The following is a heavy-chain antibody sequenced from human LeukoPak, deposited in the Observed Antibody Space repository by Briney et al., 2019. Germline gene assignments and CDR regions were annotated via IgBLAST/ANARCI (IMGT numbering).Heavy chain of an antibody. Sequence: GGSLRLSCAASGFTFSSYAMSWVRQAPGKGLEWVSAISGSGGSTYYADSVKGRFTISRDNSKNTLYLQMNSLRAEDTAVYYCAKSLRGELPRDGAFDIWGQGTMVTVSS. V-gene: IGHV3-23*01. J-gene: IGHJ3*02. CDR2: ISGSGGST. CDR1: GFTFSSYA. D-gene: IGHD1-26*01. CDR3: AKSLRGELPRDGAFDI.